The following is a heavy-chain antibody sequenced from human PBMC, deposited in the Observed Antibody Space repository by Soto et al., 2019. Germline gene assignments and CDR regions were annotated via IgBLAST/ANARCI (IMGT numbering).Heavy chain of an antibody. Sequence: LSLTCTVSGDSIISSDFYWGWVRQPPGKGLEWIGSIFYLGSSYYNPSLKSRVTMSVDTSKNQFSLRLRTVTAADTALYFCARHSLVHRKQNWFDPWGQGVMVTVSS. D-gene: IGHD2-2*01. V-gene: IGHV4-39*01. CDR3: ARHSLVHRKQNWFDP. CDR1: GDSIISSDFY. CDR2: IFYLGSS. J-gene: IGHJ5*02.